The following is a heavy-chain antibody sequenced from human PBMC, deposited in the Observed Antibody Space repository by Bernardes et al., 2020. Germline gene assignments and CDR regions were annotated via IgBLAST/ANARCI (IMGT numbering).Heavy chain of an antibody. Sequence: GGSLRLSCAASGFTFSNAWMNWVRQAPGKGLEWVGRIKSKTDGGTTDYAAPVKGRFTISRDDSKNTLYLQMNSLKTEDTAVYYCTTESGPYYWYFDLWGRGTLVTVSS. J-gene: IGHJ2*01. CDR2: IKSKTDGGTT. V-gene: IGHV3-15*07. D-gene: IGHD1-1*01. CDR3: TTESGPYYWYFDL. CDR1: GFTFSNAW.